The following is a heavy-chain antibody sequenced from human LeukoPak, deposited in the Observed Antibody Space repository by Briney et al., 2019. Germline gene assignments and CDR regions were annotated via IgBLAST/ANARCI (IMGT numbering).Heavy chain of an antibody. CDR2: IVVGSGNT. CDR1: GFTFTSSA. Sequence: SVKVSCKASGFTFTSSAVQWVRQARGQRLEWIGWIVVGSGNTNYAQKFQERVTITRDMSTSTAYMELSSLRSEDTAVYYCAASASSSWYWWFDPWGQGTLVTVSS. D-gene: IGHD6-13*01. V-gene: IGHV1-58*01. J-gene: IGHJ5*02. CDR3: AASASSSWYWWFDP.